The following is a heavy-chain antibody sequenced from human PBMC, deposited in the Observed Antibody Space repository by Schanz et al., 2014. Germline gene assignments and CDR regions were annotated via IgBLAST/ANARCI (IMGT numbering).Heavy chain of an antibody. D-gene: IGHD5-18*01. CDR3: ARGGYSYGSGYYAMDV. Sequence: VQLVESGGGLVQPGRSLRLSCAASGFTFSEVYMSWVRQAPGKGLEWVSFISTGRYLYYADSVKGRFTISRDNAKSTVYLQMNSLGVEDMAVYYCARGGYSYGSGYYAMDVWGQGTAVTVSS. V-gene: IGHV3-11*04. CDR1: GFTFSEVY. J-gene: IGHJ6*02. CDR2: ISTGRYL.